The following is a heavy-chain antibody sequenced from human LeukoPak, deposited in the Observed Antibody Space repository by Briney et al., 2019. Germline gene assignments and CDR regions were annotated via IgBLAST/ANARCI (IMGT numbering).Heavy chain of an antibody. CDR1: GFTFSSYS. V-gene: IGHV3-21*01. CDR2: ISSSSSYI. J-gene: IGHJ4*02. CDR3: AKGSGMQWLVNFDY. Sequence: GGSLRLSCAASGFTFSSYSMNWVRQAPGKGLEWVSSISSSSSYIYYADSVKGRFTISRDNAKNSLYLQMNSLRAEDTAVYYCAKGSGMQWLVNFDYWGQGTLVTVSS. D-gene: IGHD6-19*01.